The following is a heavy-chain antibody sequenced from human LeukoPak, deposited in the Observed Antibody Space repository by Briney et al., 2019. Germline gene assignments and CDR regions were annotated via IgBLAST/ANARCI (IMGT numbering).Heavy chain of an antibody. CDR2: INHSGST. V-gene: IGHV4-34*01. Sequence: NASETLSLTCAVYGGSFSGYYWSWIRQPPGKGLEWIGEINHSGSTNYNPSLKSRVTISVDTSKNQFSLKLSSVTAADTPGYYCARSVEMATSPFDYWGQGTLVTVSS. D-gene: IGHD5-24*01. CDR1: GGSFSGYY. CDR3: ARSVEMATSPFDY. J-gene: IGHJ4*02.